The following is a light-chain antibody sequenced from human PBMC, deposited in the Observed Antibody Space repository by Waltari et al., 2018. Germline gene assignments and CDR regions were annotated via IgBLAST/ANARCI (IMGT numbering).Light chain of an antibody. CDR1: QGFSPY. CDR2: ETS. CDR3: LQYNSHPWT. J-gene: IGKJ1*01. Sequence: DIQMTQSPSSLSASAGDTVTITCRASQGFSPYLNWYQQKPGKPPKRLIYETSNLESGVPARFSGSGSGTDFTLTISSLQPEDFATYYCLQYNSHPWTFGQGTKLEIK. V-gene: IGKV1-17*01.